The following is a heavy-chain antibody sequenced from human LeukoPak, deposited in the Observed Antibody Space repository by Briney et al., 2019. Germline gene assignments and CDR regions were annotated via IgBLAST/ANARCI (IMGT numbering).Heavy chain of an antibody. D-gene: IGHD3-22*01. CDR3: AKPITMIVVVITPFDY. V-gene: IGHV3-23*01. J-gene: IGHJ4*02. CDR2: ISGSGGST. CDR1: GFTFSSYA. Sequence: GGFLRLSCAASGFTFSSYAMSWVRQAPGKGLEWVSAISGSGGSTYYADSVKGWFTISRDNSKNTLYLQMNSLRAEDTAVYYCAKPITMIVVVITPFDYWGQGTLVTVSS.